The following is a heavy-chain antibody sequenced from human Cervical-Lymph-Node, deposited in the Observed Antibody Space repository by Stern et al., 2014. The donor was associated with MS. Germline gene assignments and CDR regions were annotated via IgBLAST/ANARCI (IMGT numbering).Heavy chain of an antibody. J-gene: IGHJ4*02. V-gene: IGHV1-69*06. CDR3: ARGGGLVGYFDY. Sequence: VQLVESGAEVKKPGSSVRVSCKASGDTFSSYAINWVRQAPGQGLEWMGGITPGVGTTIYAQKFKGRVTITADKSTNTADMELMTLRSEETAVYYCARGGGLVGYFDYWGQGTLVSVSS. CDR2: ITPGVGTT. CDR1: GDTFSSYA. D-gene: IGHD1-26*01.